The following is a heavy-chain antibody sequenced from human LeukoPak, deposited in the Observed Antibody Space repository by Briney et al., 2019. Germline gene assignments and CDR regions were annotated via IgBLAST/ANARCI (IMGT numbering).Heavy chain of an antibody. V-gene: IGHV3-64*01. Sequence: PGESLRLSCAASGFTFSSYAMHWVRQAPGKGLEYVSAISSNGGSTYYANSVKGRFTISRDNSKNTLYLQVGSLRAEDMAVYYCARGFPSPDKRPCWGQGTLVTVSS. CDR1: GFTFSSYA. CDR3: ARGFPSPDKRPC. CDR2: ISSNGGST. J-gene: IGHJ4*02. D-gene: IGHD3-10*01.